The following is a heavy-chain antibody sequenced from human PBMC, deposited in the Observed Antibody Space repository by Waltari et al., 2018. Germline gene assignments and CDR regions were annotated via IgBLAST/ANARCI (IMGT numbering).Heavy chain of an antibody. CDR1: GYSISSGYY. Sequence: QVQLQESGPGLVKPSETLSLTCAVSGYSISSGYYWGWIRQPPGKGLEWIGSIYHSGSTYYNPSLKSRVTISVETSKNQFALKLSSVTAADTAVYYCARDCTNGVCYTDAFDIWGQGTMVTVSS. CDR2: IYHSGST. D-gene: IGHD2-8*01. V-gene: IGHV4-38-2*02. J-gene: IGHJ3*02. CDR3: ARDCTNGVCYTDAFDI.